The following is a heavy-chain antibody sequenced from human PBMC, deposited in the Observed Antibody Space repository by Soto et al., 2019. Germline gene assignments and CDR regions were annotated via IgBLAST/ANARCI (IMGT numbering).Heavy chain of an antibody. CDR3: ARDRRVRGVYYYYMDV. Sequence: QVQLQESGPGLVKPSQTLSLTCTVSGGSISSGGYYWSWIRQHPGKGLEWIGYIYYSGSTYYNPSLKSRVTISVDTSKNQFSLKLSSVTAADTAVYCCARDRRVRGVYYYYMDVWGKGTTVTVSS. D-gene: IGHD3-10*01. CDR2: IYYSGST. CDR1: GGSISSGGYY. J-gene: IGHJ6*03. V-gene: IGHV4-31*03.